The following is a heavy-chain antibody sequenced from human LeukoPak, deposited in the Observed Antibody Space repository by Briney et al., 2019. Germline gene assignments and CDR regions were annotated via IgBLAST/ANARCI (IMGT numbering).Heavy chain of an antibody. J-gene: IGHJ4*02. CDR2: IYYSGST. D-gene: IGHD6-19*01. Sequence: KSSETLSLTCTVSGGSISSSSYYWGWIRRPPGKGLEWIGSIYYSGSTYYNPSLKSRVTISVDTSKNQFSLKLSSVTAADTAVYYCARDARLAVDYFDYWGQGTLVTVSS. CDR3: ARDARLAVDYFDY. CDR1: GGSISSSSYY. V-gene: IGHV4-39*07.